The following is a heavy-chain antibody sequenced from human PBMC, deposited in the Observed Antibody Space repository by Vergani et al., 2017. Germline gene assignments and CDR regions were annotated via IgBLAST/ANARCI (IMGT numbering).Heavy chain of an antibody. CDR1: GFTFSSYW. Sequence: EVQLVESGGGLVQPGGSLRFSCAAPGFTFSSYWMHWVRQAPGKGLLWVSRINSDVSSTSYADSVKGRFTISRDNAKNTLYLQMNSLRAEDTAVYYCARDLLPKYDFWGGYSHAYYYYYGMDVWGQGTTVTVSS. CDR3: ARDLLPKYDFWGGYSHAYYYYYGMDV. J-gene: IGHJ6*02. CDR2: INSDVSST. V-gene: IGHV3-74*01. D-gene: IGHD3-3*01.